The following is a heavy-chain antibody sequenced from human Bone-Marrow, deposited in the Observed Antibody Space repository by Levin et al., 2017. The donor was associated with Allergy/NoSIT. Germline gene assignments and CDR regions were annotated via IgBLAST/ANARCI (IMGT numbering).Heavy chain of an antibody. V-gene: IGHV4-4*07. CDR1: SGSINNYF. CDR3: ARHLYDYGNYHYFDS. Sequence: RPSETLSLTCTVSSGSINNYFWSWIRQPAGKGLQWIGRISATGGTGYNPSLKNRVSMSVDTSNNQFSLKVTSVTAADTAIYYCARHLYDYGNYHYFDSWGQGTPVTVSS. CDR2: ISATGGT. D-gene: IGHD4-11*01. J-gene: IGHJ4*02.